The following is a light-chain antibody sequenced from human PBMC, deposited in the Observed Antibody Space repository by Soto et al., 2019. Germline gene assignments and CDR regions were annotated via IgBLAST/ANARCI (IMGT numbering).Light chain of an antibody. CDR1: QSLLHSDGYIY. V-gene: IGKV2-28*01. CDR2: LGS. CDR3: MQALQTPWT. J-gene: IGKJ1*01. Sequence: DIVMTQSPLSLPVTPGEPASISCRSSQSLLHSDGYIYLDWYLQRPGQSPQLLICLGSNRASGVPDRFSGSGSGTQFTLTISRVEAEDFGVYCCMQALQTPWTFGQGTRVEVK.